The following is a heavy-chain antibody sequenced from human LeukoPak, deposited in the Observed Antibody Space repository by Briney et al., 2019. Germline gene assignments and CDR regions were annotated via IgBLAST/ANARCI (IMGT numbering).Heavy chain of an antibody. CDR3: ARDGELATPYYYAMDV. CDR1: VGPISSYY. Sequence: SETLSLTCTVSVGPISSYYWSWIRQPPGKGLEWVAYVYYSGGAYYNPSLKSRITTSLVTSRNQFSPRLSSVTAADTAVYYCARDGELATPYYYAMDVWGQGTTVTVSS. CDR2: VYYSGGA. V-gene: IGHV4-59*01. D-gene: IGHD5-24*01. J-gene: IGHJ6*02.